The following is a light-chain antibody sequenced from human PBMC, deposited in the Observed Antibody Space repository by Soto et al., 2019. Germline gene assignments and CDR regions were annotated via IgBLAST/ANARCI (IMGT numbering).Light chain of an antibody. CDR3: ATWDDSLSLFFF. Sequence: QSVLTQPPSASGTPGQRVTISCSGGNSNIGSNNVTWYQQLPGTAPKLLIDTNNQRPSGVPDRFSGSKSGTSASLAISGLQSEDEAHYYCATWDDSLSLFFFFGTGTKVTVL. CDR2: TNN. J-gene: IGLJ1*01. CDR1: NSNIGSNN. V-gene: IGLV1-44*01.